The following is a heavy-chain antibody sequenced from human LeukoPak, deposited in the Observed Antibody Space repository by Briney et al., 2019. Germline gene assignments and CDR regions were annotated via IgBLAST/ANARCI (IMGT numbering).Heavy chain of an antibody. J-gene: IGHJ4*02. D-gene: IGHD5-12*01. V-gene: IGHV4-38-2*02. CDR1: GYSISSGYY. CDR3: ARVIQDIALLA. Sequence: SETLSLTCNVSGYSISSGYYWGWIRQPPGKGLDWIGSIYHSGSTYYNPSLKSRVTISVDTSKNQFSLKVISVTAADTAVYYCARVIQDIALLARGQGTLVTVSS. CDR2: IYHSGST.